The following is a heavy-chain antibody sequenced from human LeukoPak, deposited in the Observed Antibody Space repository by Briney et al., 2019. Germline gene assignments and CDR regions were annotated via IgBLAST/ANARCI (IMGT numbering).Heavy chain of an antibody. CDR3: ARLRGVGATGGGFDY. CDR1: GFTFSNYA. CDR2: ISYDGSNK. D-gene: IGHD1-26*01. J-gene: IGHJ4*02. Sequence: GRSLRLSCAASGFTFSNYAMHWVRQAPGKGLVWVAVISYDGSNKYYADSVKGRFTISRDNAKNSLYLQMNSLRAEDTAVYYCARLRGVGATGGGFDYWGQGTLVTVSS. V-gene: IGHV3-30-3*01.